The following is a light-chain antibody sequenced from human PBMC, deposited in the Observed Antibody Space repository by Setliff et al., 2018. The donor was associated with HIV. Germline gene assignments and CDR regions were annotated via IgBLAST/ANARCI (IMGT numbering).Light chain of an antibody. CDR1: SSDIGGHQF. V-gene: IGLV2-14*01. CDR3: SSYSAINTQI. Sequence: QSVLTQPASVSGSPGQSITISCTGSSSDIGGHQFVSWYKHHPGKAPKLMIYGVYYRPSGVSNRFSGSKSGSTASLTTSGLQAEDEADYYCSSYSAINTQIFGTGTKSPS. CDR2: GVY. J-gene: IGLJ1*01.